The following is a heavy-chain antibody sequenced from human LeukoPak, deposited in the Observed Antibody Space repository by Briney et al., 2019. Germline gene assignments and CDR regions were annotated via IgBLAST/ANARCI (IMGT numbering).Heavy chain of an antibody. CDR1: GFTVSSNY. V-gene: IGHV3-53*01. CDR3: ARITTGTIDY. CDR2: IYSGGST. J-gene: IGHJ4*02. Sequence: GGSLRLSCAASGFTVSSNYMTWVRQAPGKGLEWVSVIYSGGSTYYADSVKGRFTISRDNSKNTLYHQMNSLRAEDTAVYYCARITTGTIDYWGQGTLVTVSS. D-gene: IGHD1-1*01.